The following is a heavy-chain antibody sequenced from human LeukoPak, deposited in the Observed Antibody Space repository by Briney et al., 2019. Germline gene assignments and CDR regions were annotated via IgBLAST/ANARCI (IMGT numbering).Heavy chain of an antibody. CDR3: ARGPLVAAGIDY. Sequence: GGSLRLSCAASGFTFTKYWMTWVRQAPGKGLEWVANIKQDGSEKNYVDSVKGRFTISRDDAKNSLYLQMNSLRAEDTAVYYCARGPLVAAGIDYWGQGALVTVSS. D-gene: IGHD6-13*01. CDR2: IKQDGSEK. J-gene: IGHJ4*02. V-gene: IGHV3-7*04. CDR1: GFTFTKYW.